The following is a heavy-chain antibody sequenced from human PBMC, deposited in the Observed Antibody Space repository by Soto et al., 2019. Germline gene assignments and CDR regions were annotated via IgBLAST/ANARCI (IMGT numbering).Heavy chain of an antibody. CDR2: VYNSGST. D-gene: IGHD6-13*01. CDR3: ARSRREAVAGYTLDN. V-gene: IGHV4-61*01. J-gene: IGHJ4*02. Sequence: EPLSLTCTVSGGSVSIGSYYWSWIRQPPGKGLEWIGYVYNSGSTNYNPSLKSRVTISEDTSKSQFSLKVNSMTAADTAVYYCARSRREAVAGYTLDNWGQGILVTVS. CDR1: GGSVSIGSYY.